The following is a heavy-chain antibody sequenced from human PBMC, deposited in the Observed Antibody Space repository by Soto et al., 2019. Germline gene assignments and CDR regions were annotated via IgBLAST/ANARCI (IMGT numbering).Heavy chain of an antibody. Sequence: ASVKVSCKASGYTFSNFGLSWVRQAPGQGLEWMGWISPSNGQTIYAQNFHGRVTMTTDTSTATAHMELRSLISDDTAVYYCARVIIIFGVANPGSYFHYWGAGTRATVCS. V-gene: IGHV1-18*01. D-gene: IGHD3-3*02. J-gene: IGHJ4*02. CDR2: ISPSNGQT. CDR3: ARVIIIFGVANPGSYFHY. CDR1: GYTFSNFG.